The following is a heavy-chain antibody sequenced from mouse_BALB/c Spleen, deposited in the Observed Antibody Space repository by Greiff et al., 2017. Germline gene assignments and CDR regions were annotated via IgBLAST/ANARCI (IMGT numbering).Heavy chain of an antibody. CDR1: GYTFTSYV. J-gene: IGHJ2*01. D-gene: IGHD2-4*01. CDR2: INPYNDGT. CDR3: ARDEGYDYGGGVFFDY. V-gene: IGHV1-14*01. Sequence: EVQLQQSGPELVKPGASVKMSCKASGYTFTSYVMHWVKQKPGQGLEWIGYINPYNDGTKYNEKFKGKATLTSDKSSSTAYMELSSLTSEDSAVYYWARDEGYDYGGGVFFDYWGQGTTLTVSS.